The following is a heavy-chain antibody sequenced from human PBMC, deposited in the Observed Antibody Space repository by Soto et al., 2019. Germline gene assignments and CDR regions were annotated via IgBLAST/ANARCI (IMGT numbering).Heavy chain of an antibody. J-gene: IGHJ6*03. D-gene: IGHD2-2*01. CDR2: IYYSGST. CDR1: GGSISSYY. Sequence: SETLSLTCTVSGGSISSYYWSWIRQPPGKGLEWIGYIYYSGSTDYNPSLKSRVTISVDTSTNQFSLRLSSVTAADTAVYYCARVGSTEGYYYCYMDVWGKGTTVTVSS. CDR3: ARVGSTEGYYYCYMDV. V-gene: IGHV4-59*01.